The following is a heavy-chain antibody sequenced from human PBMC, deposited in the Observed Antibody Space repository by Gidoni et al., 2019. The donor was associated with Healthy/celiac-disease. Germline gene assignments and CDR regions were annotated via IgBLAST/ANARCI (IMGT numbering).Heavy chain of an antibody. J-gene: IGHJ4*02. V-gene: IGHV5-51*01. D-gene: IGHD6-19*01. CDR2: SYPGDSDT. CDR1: GYSFTSYG. CDR3: ARRVGSGWSYFDY. Sequence: EVQLVQSGAEVKKPGESRKISGKGSGYSFTSYGIGWVRQMPGKGLEWMGISYPGDSDTRYSPSFQGQFTISADKSISTAYLQWSSLKASDTAMYYCARRVGSGWSYFDYWGQGTLVTVSS.